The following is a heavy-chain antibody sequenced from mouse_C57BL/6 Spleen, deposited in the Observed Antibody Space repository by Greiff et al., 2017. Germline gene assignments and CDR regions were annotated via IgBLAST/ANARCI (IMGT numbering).Heavy chain of an antibody. D-gene: IGHD3-2*02. V-gene: IGHV1-80*01. Sequence: QVHVKQSGAELVKPGASVKISCKASGYAFSSYWMNWVKQRPGKGLEWIGQIYPGDGDTNYNGKFKGKATLTADKSSSTAYMQLSSLTSEDSAVYFCARGGQLRLRGFAYWGQGTLVTVSA. CDR2: IYPGDGDT. J-gene: IGHJ3*01. CDR3: ARGGQLRLRGFAY. CDR1: GYAFSSYW.